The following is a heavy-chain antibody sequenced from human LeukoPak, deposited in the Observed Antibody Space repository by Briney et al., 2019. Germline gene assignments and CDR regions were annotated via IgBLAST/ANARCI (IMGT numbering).Heavy chain of an antibody. CDR1: GFTFSSYA. D-gene: IGHD6-13*01. CDR3: AKLGQQLCFDY. J-gene: IGHJ4*02. V-gene: IGHV3-64*01. Sequence: GGSLRLSCAASGFTFSSYAMHWVRQAPGKGLEYVSAISSNGGSTYYANSVKGRFTISRDNSKNTLYLQMNSLRAEDTAVYYCAKLGQQLCFDYWGQGTLVTVSS. CDR2: ISSNGGST.